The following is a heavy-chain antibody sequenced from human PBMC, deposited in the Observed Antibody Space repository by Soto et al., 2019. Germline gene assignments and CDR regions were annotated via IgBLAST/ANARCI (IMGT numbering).Heavy chain of an antibody. D-gene: IGHD3-3*01. CDR3: ARPGYYDFWSGYSYGMDV. Sequence: LKISCKGSGYSFTSYWIGWVRQMPGKGLEWMGIIYPGDSDTRYSPSFQGQVTISADKSISTAYLQWSSLKASDTAMYYCARPGYYDFWSGYSYGMDVWGQGTTVTVSS. V-gene: IGHV5-51*01. J-gene: IGHJ6*02. CDR2: IYPGDSDT. CDR1: GYSFTSYW.